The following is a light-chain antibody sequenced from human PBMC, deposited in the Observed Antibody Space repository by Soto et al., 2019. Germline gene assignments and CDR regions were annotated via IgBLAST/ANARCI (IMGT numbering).Light chain of an antibody. CDR2: WAS. Sequence: DIVMTQSPDSLAVSLGERATINCKSSQSVLYSSNNKNYLAWYQQKPGQPPKLLIYWASTRESGVPDRFSGSGSGTDFTLTISSMQAEDVAVYYCQQYYSSPETFCHGTKVEIK. CDR1: QSVLYSSNNKNY. CDR3: QQYYSSPET. V-gene: IGKV4-1*01. J-gene: IGKJ1*01.